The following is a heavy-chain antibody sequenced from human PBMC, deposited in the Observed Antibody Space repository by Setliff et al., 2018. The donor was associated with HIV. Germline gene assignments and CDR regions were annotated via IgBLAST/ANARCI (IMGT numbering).Heavy chain of an antibody. D-gene: IGHD4-17*01. CDR1: GVSITSYF. J-gene: IGHJ2*01. V-gene: IGHV4-59*01. Sequence: SETLSLTCTVSGVSITSYFWSWIRQPPGKGLEWIGFIYYSGSTSGGTNDNTSLKSRVTISLDTSKNQFSLNLSSVTAADTAVYYCASSLNGDSEPWYFDLWGRGTLVTVSS. CDR2: IYYSGSTSGGT. CDR3: ASSLNGDSEPWYFDL.